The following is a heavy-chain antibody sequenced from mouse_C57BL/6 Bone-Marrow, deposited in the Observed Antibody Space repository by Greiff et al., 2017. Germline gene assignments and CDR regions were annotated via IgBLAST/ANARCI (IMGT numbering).Heavy chain of an antibody. CDR3: ARHRYGSSYNAMDY. J-gene: IGHJ4*01. CDR1: GFTFSDYG. D-gene: IGHD1-1*01. V-gene: IGHV5-15*01. Sequence: EVQGVESGGGLVQPGGSLKLSCAASGFTFSDYGMAWVRQAPREGPEWVAFISNLAYSIYYADTVTGRFTISRENAKNTLYLEMSSLRSEDTAMYYCARHRYGSSYNAMDYWGQGTSVTVSS. CDR2: ISNLAYSI.